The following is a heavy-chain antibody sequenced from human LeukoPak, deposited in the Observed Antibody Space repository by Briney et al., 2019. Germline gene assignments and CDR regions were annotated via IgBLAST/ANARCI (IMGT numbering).Heavy chain of an antibody. CDR3: ARDLEAVAAGV. V-gene: IGHV3-21*04. CDR1: GFTFSSNS. Sequence: GGSLRLSCAASGFTFSSNSMNWVRQAPGKGLEWVSSISSSSIYIYYADSVKGRFTISRDNAKSSLYLQMNSLRADDTAVYYCARDLEAVAAGVWGQGTTVTVSS. D-gene: IGHD6-19*01. J-gene: IGHJ6*02. CDR2: ISSSSIYI.